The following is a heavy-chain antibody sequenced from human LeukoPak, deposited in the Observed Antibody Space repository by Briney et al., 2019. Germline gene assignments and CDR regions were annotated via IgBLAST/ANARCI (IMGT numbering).Heavy chain of an antibody. CDR1: GGTFSNYA. CDR3: ARELGSGSYYPTTYDY. CDR2: IIPILGIA. Sequence: ASVKVSCKASGGTFSNYAISWVRQAPGQGLEWMGRIIPILGIANYAQKFQGRVTITADKSTSTAYMELSSLRSEDTAVYYCARELGSGSYYPTTYDYWGQGTLVTVSS. V-gene: IGHV1-69*04. J-gene: IGHJ4*02. D-gene: IGHD3-10*01.